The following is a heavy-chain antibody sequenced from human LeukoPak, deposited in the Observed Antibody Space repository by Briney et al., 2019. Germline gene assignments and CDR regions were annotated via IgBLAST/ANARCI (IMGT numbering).Heavy chain of an antibody. D-gene: IGHD4-17*01. J-gene: IGHJ4*02. CDR1: GYSFTSYA. Sequence: GGSLRLSCAASGYSFTSYAMSWVRQAPGKGLEWVSTISGSGSNNYHADSVKGRFTISRDNSRNTLYLQMNSLRAEDTAVYYCAKDYSTVTTSWPGDYWGQGTQVTVSS. CDR2: ISGSGSNN. V-gene: IGHV3-23*01. CDR3: AKDYSTVTTSWPGDY.